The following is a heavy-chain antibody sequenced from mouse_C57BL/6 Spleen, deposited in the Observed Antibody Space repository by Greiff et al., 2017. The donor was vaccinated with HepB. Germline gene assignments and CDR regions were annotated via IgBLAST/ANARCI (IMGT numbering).Heavy chain of an antibody. CDR1: GFTFTDYY. J-gene: IGHJ2*01. CDR2: IRNKANGYTT. CDR3: ARYGGGLDY. Sequence: EVQLQESGGGLVQPGGSLSLSCAASGFTFTDYYMSWVRQPPGKALEWLGFIRNKANGYTTEYSASVKGRFTISRDNSQSILYLQMNALRAEDSATYYCARYGGGLDYWGQGTTLTVSS. D-gene: IGHD1-1*02. V-gene: IGHV7-3*01.